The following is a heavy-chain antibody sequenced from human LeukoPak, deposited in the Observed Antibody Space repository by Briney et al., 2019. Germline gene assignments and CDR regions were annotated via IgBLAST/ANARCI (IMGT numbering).Heavy chain of an antibody. V-gene: IGHV4-34*01. CDR3: ARGHTMVERTDFDY. D-gene: IGHD3-10*01. J-gene: IGHJ4*02. Sequence: PSETLSLTCAVYSGSFSGYYWSWIRQPPGKGLEWIGEINHSGSTNYNPSLKSRVTISVDTSKNQFSLKLSSVTAADTAVYYCARGHTMVERTDFDYWGQGTLVAVSS. CDR2: INHSGST. CDR1: SGSFSGYY.